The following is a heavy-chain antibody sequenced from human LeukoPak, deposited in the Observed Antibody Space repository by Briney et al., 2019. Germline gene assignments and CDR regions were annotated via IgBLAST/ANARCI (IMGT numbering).Heavy chain of an antibody. D-gene: IGHD3-22*01. Sequence: GGSLRLSCTASGLTLSSYVMSWVRQAPGKGLEWVSTISGSGGSTFYADSVRGRFTISRDSSRSTLYLQMNSLRAEDTATYYCSPPRGDSSGYYYVYWGQGTLVTVSS. V-gene: IGHV3-23*01. J-gene: IGHJ4*02. CDR3: SPPRGDSSGYYYVY. CDR2: ISGSGGST. CDR1: GLTLSSYV.